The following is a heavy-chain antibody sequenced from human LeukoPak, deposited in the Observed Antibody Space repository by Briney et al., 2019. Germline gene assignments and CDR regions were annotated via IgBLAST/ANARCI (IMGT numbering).Heavy chain of an antibody. CDR2: ISSSSSYT. D-gene: IGHD2-21*02. Sequence: PGGSLRLSCAASGFTFSDYYMSWIRQAPGKGLEWVSYISSSSSYTNYADSVKGRFTICRDNAKNSLYLQMNSLRAEDTAVYYCARVVRVTAVDNWFDPWGQGTLVTVSS. J-gene: IGHJ5*02. CDR3: ARVVRVTAVDNWFDP. CDR1: GFTFSDYY. V-gene: IGHV3-11*06.